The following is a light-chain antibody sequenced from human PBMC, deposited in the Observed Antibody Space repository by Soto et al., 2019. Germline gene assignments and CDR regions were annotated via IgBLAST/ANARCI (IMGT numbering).Light chain of an antibody. CDR1: QSLTTN. CDR2: DAS. CDR3: LQYDKWPPWT. J-gene: IGKJ1*01. Sequence: VITQSPGTLSVSPGGSATLSSIESQSLTTNLAWYQQKPGQAPRLLIHDASTRATGIPARFSGSGSGTEFTLTISSLQSDDFAVYYCLQYDKWPPWTFGQGTKVDIK. V-gene: IGKV3-15*01.